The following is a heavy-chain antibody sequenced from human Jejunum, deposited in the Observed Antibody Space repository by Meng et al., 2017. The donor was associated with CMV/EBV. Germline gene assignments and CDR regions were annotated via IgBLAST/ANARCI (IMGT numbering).Heavy chain of an antibody. CDR1: GGSLIGTNW. Sequence: LCLTCVVSGGSLIGTNWWNWVRQPPGGGLEWIGEIFHSGATNYNPSLKSRVTISIDNSKNQFSLKLTSMTAADTAVYFCGDPPAGYWGQGILVTVSS. CDR3: GDPPAGY. V-gene: IGHV4/OR15-8*01. CDR2: IFHSGAT. J-gene: IGHJ4*02.